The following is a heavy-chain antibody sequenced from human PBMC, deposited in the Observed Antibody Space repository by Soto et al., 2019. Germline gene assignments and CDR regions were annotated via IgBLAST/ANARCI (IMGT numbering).Heavy chain of an antibody. V-gene: IGHV1-69*01. CDR3: ARAREYGDSSGSPFDY. D-gene: IGHD3-22*01. Sequence: QVQLVQSGAEVKKPGSSVKVSCKASGGTFSSYAISWVRQAPGRGLEWMGGIIPIFGTANYAQKFQGRVTITADESTSTAYMELSSLRSEDTAVYYCARAREYGDSSGSPFDYWGQGTLVTVSS. CDR2: IIPIFGTA. J-gene: IGHJ4*02. CDR1: GGTFSSYA.